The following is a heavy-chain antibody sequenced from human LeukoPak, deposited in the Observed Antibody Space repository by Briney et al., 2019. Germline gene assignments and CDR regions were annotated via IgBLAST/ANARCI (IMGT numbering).Heavy chain of an antibody. D-gene: IGHD1-26*01. CDR3: ARGHWAGIVGATDY. J-gene: IGHJ4*02. CDR1: GYTFTSYD. Sequence: ASVKVSCKASGYTFTSYDITWVRQAPGQGLEWMGWISAYNGNTNYAQKSQGRVTMTRNTSISTAYMELSSLRSEDTAVYYCARGHWAGIVGATDYWGQGTLVTVSS. CDR2: ISAYNGNT. V-gene: IGHV1-8*02.